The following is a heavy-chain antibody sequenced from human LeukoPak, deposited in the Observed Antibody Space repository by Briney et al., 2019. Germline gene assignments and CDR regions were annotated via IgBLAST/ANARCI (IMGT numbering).Heavy chain of an antibody. CDR2: ISWNSGSI. V-gene: IGHV3-9*01. J-gene: IGHJ4*02. CDR1: GFTFDDYA. Sequence: PGGSLRLSCAASGFTFDDYAMQWVRQAPGKGLEWVSGISWNSGSIGYADSVKGRFTISRDNAKNSLYLQMNSLRAEDTALYYCATLGIAVAGTDYWGQGTLVTVSS. D-gene: IGHD6-19*01. CDR3: ATLGIAVAGTDY.